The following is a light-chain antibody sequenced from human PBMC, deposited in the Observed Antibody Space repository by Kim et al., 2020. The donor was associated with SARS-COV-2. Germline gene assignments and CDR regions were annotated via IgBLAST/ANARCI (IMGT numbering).Light chain of an antibody. V-gene: IGKV1-5*03. Sequence: DIQMTQSPSTLSASVGDRVTITCRASQSISSWLAWYQQKPGKAPKLLIYKASNLESGVPSRFSGSGSGTEFTLTISSLQPXXFATYYCQQYNSYSRTFGQGTKVDIK. CDR1: QSISSW. CDR3: QQYNSYSRT. CDR2: KAS. J-gene: IGKJ1*01.